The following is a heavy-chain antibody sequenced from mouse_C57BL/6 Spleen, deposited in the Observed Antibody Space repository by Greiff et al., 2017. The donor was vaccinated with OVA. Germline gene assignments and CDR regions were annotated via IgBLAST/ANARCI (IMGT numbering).Heavy chain of an antibody. D-gene: IGHD2-1*01. Sequence: QVQLQQPGAELVKPGASVKLSCKASGYTFTSYWMQWVKQRPGQGLEWIGEIDPSDSYTNYNQKFKGKATLTVDTSSSTAYMQLSSLTSEDSAVYYCASQFLYDGNSPFAYWGQGTLVTVSA. CDR1: GYTFTSYW. CDR3: ASQFLYDGNSPFAY. CDR2: IDPSDSYT. J-gene: IGHJ3*01. V-gene: IGHV1-50*01.